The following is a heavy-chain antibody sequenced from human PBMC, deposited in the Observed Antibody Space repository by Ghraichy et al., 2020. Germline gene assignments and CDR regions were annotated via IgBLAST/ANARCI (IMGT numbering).Heavy chain of an antibody. CDR1: GFSLSTSGMC. V-gene: IGHV2-70*01. CDR2: IDWDDDK. D-gene: IGHD3-22*01. CDR3: ARISKGNYYDSSGHEGAFDI. Sequence: SGPTLVKPTQTLTLTCTFSGFSLSTSGMCVSWIRQPPGKALEWLALIDWDDDKYYSTSLKTRLTISKDTSKNQVVLTMTNMDPVDTATYYCARISKGNYYDSSGHEGAFDIWGQGTMVTVSS. J-gene: IGHJ3*02.